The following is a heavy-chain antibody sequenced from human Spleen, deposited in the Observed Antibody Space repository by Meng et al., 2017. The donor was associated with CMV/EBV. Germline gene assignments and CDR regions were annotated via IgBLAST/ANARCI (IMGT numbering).Heavy chain of an antibody. J-gene: IGHJ5*02. CDR3: TRHEEGDVTDLSP. CDR2: IRSKVNTYTT. Sequence: SGFTFSGSAVHWVRQASGKGLEWVGRIRSKVNTYTTTYTASVKGRFTISRDDSKNTAYLQMNSLKTEDTAVYYCTRHEEGDVTDLSPWGQGTLVTVSS. V-gene: IGHV3-73*01. D-gene: IGHD2-21*02. CDR1: GFTFSGSA.